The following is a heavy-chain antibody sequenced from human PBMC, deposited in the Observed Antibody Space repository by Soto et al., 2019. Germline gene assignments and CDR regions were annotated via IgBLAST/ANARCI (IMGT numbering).Heavy chain of an antibody. CDR3: ARDGREASGMDV. V-gene: IGHV4-59*01. J-gene: IGHJ6*02. CDR1: GGSISSNY. D-gene: IGHD1-26*01. CDR2: IYYRGST. Sequence: KTSETLSLTCTVSGGSISSNYWSWVRQAPGKGLEWIGHIYYRGSTTYNPSLRSRSTISVDTSNNQFSLKLNSVTTADTAVYYCARDGREASGMDVWGQGTKVTVSS.